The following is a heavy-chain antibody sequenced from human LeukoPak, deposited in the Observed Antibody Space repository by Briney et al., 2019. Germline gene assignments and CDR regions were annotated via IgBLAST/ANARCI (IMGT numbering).Heavy chain of an antibody. CDR1: GGSISSGDYY. Sequence: SQTLSLTCSVSGGSISSGDYYWSWIRQPPGKGLEWIGYIYYSGSTYYNPSLKSRVTISVDTSKNQFSLKLSSVTAADTAVYYCARVAVITGTTRFNWFDPWGQGTLVTVSS. V-gene: IGHV4-30-4*08. D-gene: IGHD1/OR15-1a*01. CDR2: IYYSGST. CDR3: ARVAVITGTTRFNWFDP. J-gene: IGHJ5*02.